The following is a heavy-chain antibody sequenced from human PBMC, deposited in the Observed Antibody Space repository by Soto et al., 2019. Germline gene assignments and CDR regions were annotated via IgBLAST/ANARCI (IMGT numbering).Heavy chain of an antibody. Sequence: SRTYAICVGSESSNSAASYWIRQSPSRGLEWLGRTYYRSKWYNDYAVSVKSRITINPDTSKNQFSLQLNSVTPEDTAVYYCARDEYTSGWYRFDPWGQGILVTVSS. CDR2: TYYRSKWYN. CDR1: VGSESSNSAA. J-gene: IGHJ5*02. CDR3: ARDEYTSGWYRFDP. V-gene: IGHV6-1*01. D-gene: IGHD6-19*01.